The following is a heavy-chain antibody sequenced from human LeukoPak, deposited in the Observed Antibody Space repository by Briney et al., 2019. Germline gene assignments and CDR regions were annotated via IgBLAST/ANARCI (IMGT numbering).Heavy chain of an antibody. D-gene: IGHD3-9*01. J-gene: IGHJ4*02. CDR1: GFTFSSYA. Sequence: GGSLRLSCSASGFTFSSYAMHWVRQAPGKGLEYVSAISSNGGSTYYADSVKGRFTISRDNSKNTLYLQMSSLRAEDTAVYYCVEDQGRYDILTGYFDYWGQGTLVTVSS. CDR3: VEDQGRYDILTGYFDY. CDR2: ISSNGGST. V-gene: IGHV3-64D*06.